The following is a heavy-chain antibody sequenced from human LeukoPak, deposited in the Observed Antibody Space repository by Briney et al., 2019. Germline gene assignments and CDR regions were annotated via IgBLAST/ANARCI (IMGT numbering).Heavy chain of an antibody. CDR3: AKGGAQV. Sequence: GGALRLSCAASGFTFSSDAMRWVRQAPGKGLEWVSAISSSGGSTYYADSVRGRFIISRDSSKNTLYLQMNSLRVEDTAVYYCAKGGAQVGGQGTLVTVSS. D-gene: IGHD1-26*01. CDR1: GFTFSSDA. J-gene: IGHJ4*02. CDR2: ISSSGGST. V-gene: IGHV3-23*01.